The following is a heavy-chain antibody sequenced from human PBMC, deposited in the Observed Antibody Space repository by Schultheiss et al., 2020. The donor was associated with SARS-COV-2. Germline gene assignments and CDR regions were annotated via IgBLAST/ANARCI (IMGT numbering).Heavy chain of an antibody. CDR2: IGTVGDT. CDR1: GFTFSNYD. Sequence: GGSLRLSCAASGFTFSNYDMHWVRQPTGQGLEWVSAIGTVGDTFYPGSVKGRFTISRDNAKNTLYLQMNSLRAEDTAVYYCAKAGITMVRGVIFDYWGQGTLVTVAS. D-gene: IGHD3-10*01. V-gene: IGHV3-13*01. CDR3: AKAGITMVRGVIFDY. J-gene: IGHJ4*02.